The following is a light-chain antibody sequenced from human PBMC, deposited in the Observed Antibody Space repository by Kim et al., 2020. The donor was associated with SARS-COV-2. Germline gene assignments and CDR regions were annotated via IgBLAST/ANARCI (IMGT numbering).Light chain of an antibody. CDR3: SAWDSSLSDWV. CDR1: RDSVGTEE. V-gene: IGLV10-54*01. CDR2: RNN. Sequence: QTAKTTFTWNRDSVGTEEASWLQQNQGHPPRLLSYRNNNRPSGISERFSASRSVDTASLTITGLQPEDEADYYCSAWDSSLSDWVFGGGTQLTFL. J-gene: IGLJ3*02.